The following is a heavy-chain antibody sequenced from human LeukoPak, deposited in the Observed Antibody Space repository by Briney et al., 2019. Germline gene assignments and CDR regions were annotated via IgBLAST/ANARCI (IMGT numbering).Heavy chain of an antibody. CDR2: ISGSGGST. V-gene: IGHV3-23*01. CDR3: AKDNDSSGYYYDCFDY. J-gene: IGHJ4*02. CDR1: GFTFSSYA. Sequence: GGSLRLSCAASGFTFSSYAMSWVRQAPGKGLEWVSAISGSGGSTHYADSVKGRFTISRDNSKNTLYLQMNSLRAEDTAVYCCAKDNDSSGYYYDCFDYWGQGTLVTVSS. D-gene: IGHD3-22*01.